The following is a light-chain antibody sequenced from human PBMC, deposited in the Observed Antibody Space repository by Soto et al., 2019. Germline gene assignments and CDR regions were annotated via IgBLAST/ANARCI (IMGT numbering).Light chain of an antibody. J-gene: IGLJ1*01. CDR2: SNN. CDR1: SSNIGSNP. Sequence: QLVLTQPPSASGTPGQKVTISCSGSSSNIGSNPVNWYQQVPGTAPKLLISSNNPRPSGVPARFSGSKSGTSASLAISGLQSDDEADYYCAAWDGSLNGYVFGTGTKLTVL. CDR3: AAWDGSLNGYV. V-gene: IGLV1-44*01.